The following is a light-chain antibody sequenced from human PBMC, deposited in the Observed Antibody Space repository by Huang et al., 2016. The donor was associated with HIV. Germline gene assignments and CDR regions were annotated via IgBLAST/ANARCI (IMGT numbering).Light chain of an antibody. J-gene: IGKJ2*01. CDR1: QSVSRY. V-gene: IGKV3-11*01. Sequence: EIVLTQSPATLSLSPGERATLSCRASQSVSRYLAWSQQKPGQAPRLLIYDASNRATGIPARFRGSGSGTDFTLTISSLEPEDFAVYYCQQRSNWPPYTFGQGTKLEIK. CDR2: DAS. CDR3: QQRSNWPPYT.